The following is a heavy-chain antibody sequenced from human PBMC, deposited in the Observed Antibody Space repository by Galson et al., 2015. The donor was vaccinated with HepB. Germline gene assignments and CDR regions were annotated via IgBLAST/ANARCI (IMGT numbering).Heavy chain of an antibody. Sequence: SETLSLTCTVSGYSISSGYYWGWIRQPPGKGLEWIGSIYHSGSTYYNPSLKSRVTISVDTSKNQFSLKLSSVTAADTAVYYCASLGYSSSWSPRFDYWGQGTLVTVSS. V-gene: IGHV4-38-2*02. CDR3: ASLGYSSSWSPRFDY. CDR2: IYHSGST. CDR1: GYSISSGYY. J-gene: IGHJ4*02. D-gene: IGHD6-13*01.